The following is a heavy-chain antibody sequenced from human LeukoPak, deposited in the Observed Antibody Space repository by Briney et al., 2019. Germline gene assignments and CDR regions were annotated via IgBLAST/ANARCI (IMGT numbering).Heavy chain of an antibody. V-gene: IGHV4-59*01. CDR2: IYYSGTT. CDR3: ARRGNGGYFDY. CDR1: GGSISSYY. J-gene: IGHJ4*02. D-gene: IGHD4-23*01. Sequence: SETLSLTCTVSGGSISSYYWSWIRQPPGKGLDCIGYIYYSGTTNYNPSLKSRVTISLDTSKNQFSLKLSSVTAADTAVYYCARRGNGGYFDYWGQGTLVTVSS.